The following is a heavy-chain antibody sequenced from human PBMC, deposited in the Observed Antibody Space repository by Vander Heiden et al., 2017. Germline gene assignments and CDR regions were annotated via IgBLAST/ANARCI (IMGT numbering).Heavy chain of an antibody. V-gene: IGHV3-33*01. Sequence: QVQLVESGGGVVQPGRSLRLSCAASGLTFSSYGMHWVRQAPGKGLEWVAVIWYDGSNKYYADSVKGRFTISRDNSKNTLYLQMNSLRAEDTAVYYCARFRYSSSWDAFDIWGQGTMVTVSS. J-gene: IGHJ3*02. CDR3: ARFRYSSSWDAFDI. D-gene: IGHD6-13*01. CDR2: IWYDGSNK. CDR1: GLTFSSYG.